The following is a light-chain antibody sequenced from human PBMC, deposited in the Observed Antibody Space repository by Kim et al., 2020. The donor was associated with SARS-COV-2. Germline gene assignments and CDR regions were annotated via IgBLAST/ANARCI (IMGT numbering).Light chain of an antibody. CDR2: RDT. Sequence: QVQSARIPCVGKNTGRKKVLGCHQKPGQAPLLVIYRDTARPSGIPERFSGSNSGKASTLTISRAQGGDEADYDCQVWDSSTAVFGGGTQLTVL. V-gene: IGLV3-9*01. J-gene: IGLJ3*02. CDR3: QVWDSSTAV. CDR1: NTGRKK.